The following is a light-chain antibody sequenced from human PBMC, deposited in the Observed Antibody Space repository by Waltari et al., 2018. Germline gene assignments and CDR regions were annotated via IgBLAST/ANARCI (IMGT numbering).Light chain of an antibody. J-gene: IGKJ2*01. CDR1: QSISNW. CDR3: QQYNTYSS. V-gene: IGKV1-5*03. CDR2: KAS. Sequence: IQMTQSPSSLSASVGDRVTITCRASQSISNWLAWYQQKPGKAPILLIYKASILKSGVPSRFSGNGSGTQFTLTISSLQPGDFATYYCQQYNTYSSFGQGTKLEIK.